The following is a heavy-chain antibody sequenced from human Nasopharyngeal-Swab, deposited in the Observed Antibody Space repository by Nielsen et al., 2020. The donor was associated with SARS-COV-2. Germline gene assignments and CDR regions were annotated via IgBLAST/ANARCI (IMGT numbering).Heavy chain of an antibody. Sequence: GESLKISCAASGFTFSSYWMSRVRQAPGKGLEWVANIKQDGSEKYYVDSVKGRFTISRDNAKNSPYLQMNSLRAEDTAVYYCARDHQLGPTNYGMDVWGQGTTVTVSS. CDR2: IKQDGSEK. CDR1: GFTFSSYW. V-gene: IGHV3-7*03. J-gene: IGHJ6*02. D-gene: IGHD6-6*01. CDR3: ARDHQLGPTNYGMDV.